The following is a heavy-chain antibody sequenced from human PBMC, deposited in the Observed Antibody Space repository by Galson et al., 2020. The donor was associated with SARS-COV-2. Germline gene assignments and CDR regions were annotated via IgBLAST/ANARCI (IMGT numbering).Heavy chain of an antibody. CDR1: GGTFSGYY. V-gene: IGHV4-34*01. CDR2: INHSGST. CDR3: ARGLYSSGWYGKRYYFDY. Sequence: SETLSLTCAAYGGTFSGYYWSWIRQPPGKGLEWIGEINHSGSTNYNPSLKSRVTISVDTSKNQFSLKLSSVTAADTAVYYCARGLYSSGWYGKRYYFDYWGQGTLVTVSS. D-gene: IGHD6-19*01. J-gene: IGHJ4*02.